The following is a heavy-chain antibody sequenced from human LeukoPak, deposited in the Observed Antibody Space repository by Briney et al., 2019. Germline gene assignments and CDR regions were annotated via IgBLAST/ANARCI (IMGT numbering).Heavy chain of an antibody. Sequence: SVKVSCKASGFTFSSSAMQWVRQARGQRLEWIGWIVVGSGKTNYAQKFQERVTIARDTSISTAYMELSSLRSEDTAVYYCARESLMTTARGNNWFDPWGQGTLVTVSS. CDR3: ARESLMTTARGNNWFDP. V-gene: IGHV1-58*02. J-gene: IGHJ5*02. D-gene: IGHD4-17*01. CDR2: IVVGSGKT. CDR1: GFTFSSSA.